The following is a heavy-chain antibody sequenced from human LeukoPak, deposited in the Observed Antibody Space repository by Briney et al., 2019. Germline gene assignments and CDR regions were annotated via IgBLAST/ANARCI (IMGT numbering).Heavy chain of an antibody. CDR2: ISAYNGNT. D-gene: IGHD1-26*01. V-gene: IGHV1-18*01. Sequence: GASVKVSCKASGYTFTSYGISWVRQAPEQGLECMEWISAYNGNTNYAQKLQGRVTMTTDTSTSTAYMELRSLRSDDTAVYYCARDHSGSYQNAFDIWGQGTMVTVSS. J-gene: IGHJ3*02. CDR3: ARDHSGSYQNAFDI. CDR1: GYTFTSYG.